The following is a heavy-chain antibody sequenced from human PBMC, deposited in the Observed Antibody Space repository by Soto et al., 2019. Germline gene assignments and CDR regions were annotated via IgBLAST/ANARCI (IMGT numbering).Heavy chain of an antibody. V-gene: IGHV4-61*01. J-gene: IGHJ5*02. CDR2: IYYSGSV. CDR3: AIYYASGIAGRAKGFVP. D-gene: IGHD1-20*01. CDR1: GASVNSGSNY. Sequence: PSETLSLTCAVSGASVNSGSNYWSWIRQPPGKGLEWIGYIYYSGSVSYNPSLRSRVTISRDTSKNQFSLKLSSVTAAETAVYFFAIYYASGIAGRAKGFVPWGQGPLVTVSP.